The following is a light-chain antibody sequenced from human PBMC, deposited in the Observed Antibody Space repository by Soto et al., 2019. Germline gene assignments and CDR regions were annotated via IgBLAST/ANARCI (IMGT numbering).Light chain of an antibody. CDR3: QAWDSSTVV. CDR1: KLGNKY. CDR2: EDT. V-gene: IGLV3-1*01. Sequence: SYELTQPPSVSVSPGQTASITCSGDKLGNKYASWYQQKPGQSPVLVIYEDTKRPSGIPERFSGSNSGNTATLIISGTQAMDEADYYCQAWDSSTVVFGGGTQLT. J-gene: IGLJ7*01.